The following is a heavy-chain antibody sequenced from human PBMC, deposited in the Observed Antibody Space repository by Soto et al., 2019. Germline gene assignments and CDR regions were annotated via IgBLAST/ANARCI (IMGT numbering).Heavy chain of an antibody. CDR2: ISAYKGNT. CDR3: ARDQENFWSGPVPFDP. V-gene: IGHV1-18*01. CDR1: GYTFTSYG. Sequence: ASVKVSCKASGYTFTSYGITWVRQAPGQGLEWMGWISAYKGNTNYAQKVQGRVTMTTDTSTSTAFMELRSLRSDDTAVYYCARDQENFWSGPVPFDPRGQGTLVTVSS. D-gene: IGHD3-3*01. J-gene: IGHJ5*02.